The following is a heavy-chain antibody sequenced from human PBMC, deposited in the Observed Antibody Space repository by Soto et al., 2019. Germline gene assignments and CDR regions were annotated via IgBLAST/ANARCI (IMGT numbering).Heavy chain of an antibody. CDR2: ISGSGGST. J-gene: IGHJ6*03. Sequence: GGSLRLSCAASGFTFSSYAMSWVRQAPGKGLEWVSAISGSGGSTYYADSVKGRFTISRDNSKNTLYLQMNSLRAEDTAVYYCAKSRSNYFDYYYMDVWGKGTTVTVSS. D-gene: IGHD4-4*01. CDR3: AKSRSNYFDYYYMDV. V-gene: IGHV3-23*01. CDR1: GFTFSSYA.